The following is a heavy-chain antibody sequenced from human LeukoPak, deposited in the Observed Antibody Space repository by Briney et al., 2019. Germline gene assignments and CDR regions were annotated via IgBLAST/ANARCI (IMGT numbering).Heavy chain of an antibody. CDR2: ISAYNGNT. J-gene: IGHJ5*02. Sequence: ASVKVSCKASGYTFTSYGISWVRQAPGQGLEWMGWISAYNGNTNYAQKLQGRVTMTTDTSTSTAYMELRSLRSDDTAVYYCARGALDYYGSGSYHWFDPWGQGTLVTVSS. CDR3: ARGALDYYGSGSYHWFDP. CDR1: GYTFTSYG. D-gene: IGHD3-10*01. V-gene: IGHV1-18*01.